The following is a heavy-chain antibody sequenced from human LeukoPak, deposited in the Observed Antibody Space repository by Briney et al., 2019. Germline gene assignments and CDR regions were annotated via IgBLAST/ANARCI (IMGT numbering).Heavy chain of an antibody. CDR3: AKVRSGSYHPGY. CDR2: IYHSGST. Sequence: SETLSLTCTVSGYSISSGYYWGWIRQPPGKGLEWIGSIYHSGSTYYNPSLKSRVTISVDTSKNQFSLKLSSVTAADTAVYYCAKVRSGSYHPGYWGQGTLVTVSS. J-gene: IGHJ4*02. CDR1: GYSISSGYY. D-gene: IGHD1-26*01. V-gene: IGHV4-38-2*02.